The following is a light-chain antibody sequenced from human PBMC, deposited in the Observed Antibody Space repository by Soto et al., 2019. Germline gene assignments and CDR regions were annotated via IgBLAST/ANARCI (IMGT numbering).Light chain of an antibody. CDR2: GAS. CDR1: QSVSSSY. CDR3: QQYGSAPWT. Sequence: EIVLTQSPCTLSLSPGERATLSCRARQSVSSSYLAWYQQKPGPAPRLLIYGASSRATGIPDRFSGSGSGTDFTLTISRLQPEDFAVYYCQQYGSAPWTFGQGTK. J-gene: IGKJ1*01. V-gene: IGKV3-20*01.